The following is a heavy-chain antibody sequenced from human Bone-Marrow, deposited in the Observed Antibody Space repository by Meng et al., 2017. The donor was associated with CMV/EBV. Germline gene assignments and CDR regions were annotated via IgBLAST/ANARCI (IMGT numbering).Heavy chain of an antibody. CDR3: ARDSAATQTQNYYYYGMDV. CDR1: GGSVSSGSYY. V-gene: IGHV4-61*01. D-gene: IGHD2-15*01. J-gene: IGHJ6*02. CDR2: IYYSGST. Sequence: SETLSLTCTVSGGSVSSGSYYWSWIRQPPGKGLEWIGYIYYSGSTNYNPSPKSRVTISVDTSKNQFSLKLSSVTAADTAVYYCARDSAATQTQNYYYYGMDVWGQGTTVTVSS.